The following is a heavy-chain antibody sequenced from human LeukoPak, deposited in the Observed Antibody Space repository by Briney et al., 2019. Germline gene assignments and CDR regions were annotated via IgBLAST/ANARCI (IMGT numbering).Heavy chain of an antibody. J-gene: IGHJ3*02. CDR1: GFTFSSYS. D-gene: IGHD3-3*01. V-gene: IGHV3-21*01. CDR3: ARVVEEWLVNAFDI. CDR2: ISSSSSYI. Sequence: GGSLRLSCAASGFTFSSYSMNWVRQAPGKGLEWVSSISSSSSYIYYADSVKGRFTISRDNAKNSLYPQMNSLRAEDTAVYYCARVVEEWLVNAFDIWGQGTMVTVSS.